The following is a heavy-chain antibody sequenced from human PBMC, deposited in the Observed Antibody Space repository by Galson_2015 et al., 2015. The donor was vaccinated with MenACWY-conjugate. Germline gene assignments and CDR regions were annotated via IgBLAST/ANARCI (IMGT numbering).Heavy chain of an antibody. CDR2: LSYSGRA. CDR1: GGSVTSETDC. J-gene: IGHJ5*02. CDR3: ARDPTYSGSFGWFDP. V-gene: IGHV4-61*01. D-gene: IGHD1-26*01. Sequence: ATLSLACTVSGGSVTSETDCWRWLRRSPEQGLEWIGWLSYSGRANYNPSLKSRVTISMDSSNNQFSLRLTSMTAADTAMYYCARDPTYSGSFGWFDPWGQGTLVTVSS.